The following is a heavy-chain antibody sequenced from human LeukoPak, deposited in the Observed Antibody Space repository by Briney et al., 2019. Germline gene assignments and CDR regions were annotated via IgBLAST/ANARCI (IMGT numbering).Heavy chain of an antibody. V-gene: IGHV4-30-2*01. CDR3: ARERNYYDSSGHTTGEYFDY. CDR2: IYHSGST. Sequence: SETLSLTCAVSGGSISSGGYSWSWIRQPPGKGLEWIGYIYHSGSTYYNPSLKSRVTISVDRSKNQFSLKLSPVTAADTAVYYCARERNYYDSSGHTTGEYFDYWGQGTLVTVSS. J-gene: IGHJ4*02. D-gene: IGHD3-22*01. CDR1: GGSISSGGYS.